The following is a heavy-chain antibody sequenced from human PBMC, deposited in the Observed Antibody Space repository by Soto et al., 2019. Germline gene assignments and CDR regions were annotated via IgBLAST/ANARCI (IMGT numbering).Heavy chain of an antibody. Sequence: LSLTCTVSGGSISSGGYYWSWIRQHPGKGLEWIGYIYYSGSTYYNPSLKSRVTISVDTSKNQFSLKLSSVTAADAAVYYCARGDDYGDYSFDYWGQGTLVTVSS. V-gene: IGHV4-31*03. CDR2: IYYSGST. J-gene: IGHJ4*02. CDR3: ARGDDYGDYSFDY. CDR1: GGSISSGGYY. D-gene: IGHD4-17*01.